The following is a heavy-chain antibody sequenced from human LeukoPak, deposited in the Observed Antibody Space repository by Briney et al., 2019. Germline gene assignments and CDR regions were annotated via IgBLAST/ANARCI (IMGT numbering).Heavy chain of an antibody. V-gene: IGHV3-48*03. J-gene: IGHJ4*02. D-gene: IGHD4-17*01. CDR2: ISRSGSTI. Sequence: GGSLRLSCAASGLTFSSYEMNWVREAPGKGLEGLSYISRSGSTINYADSVKGRFTISRDDTNHSLYQQMNSLRADATAVYYGTNSTVTNSFDYWGQGSLVTVSS. CDR3: TNSTVTNSFDY. CDR1: GLTFSSYE.